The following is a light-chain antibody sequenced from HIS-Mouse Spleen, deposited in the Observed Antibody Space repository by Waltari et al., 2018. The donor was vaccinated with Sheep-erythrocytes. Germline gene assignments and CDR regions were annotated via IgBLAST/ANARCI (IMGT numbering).Light chain of an antibody. CDR1: ALPKKY. V-gene: IGLV3-10*01. J-gene: IGLJ3*02. CDR2: EDI. CDR3: YSTDSSGNHWV. Sequence: SYELTQPPSVSVSPGQTARITCSGDALPKKYAYWYQQKSGQAPVLVIYEDIKRPSGIPERVSGYTSGTMDTLTISGAQVEDEADYYCYSTDSSGNHWVFGGGTKLTVL.